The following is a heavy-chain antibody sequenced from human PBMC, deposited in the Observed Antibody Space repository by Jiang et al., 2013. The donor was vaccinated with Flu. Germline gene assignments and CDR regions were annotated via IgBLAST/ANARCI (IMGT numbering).Heavy chain of an antibody. J-gene: IGHJ4*02. CDR2: ISGFGSTI. CDR3: ARGGRLGDY. V-gene: IGHV3-48*03. Sequence: AASGFTFSSYEMNWVRQAPGKGLEWVSYISGFGSTIYYADSVKGRFTISRDNAKNSLYLQMNSLRAEDTAVYYCARGGRLGDYWGQGTLVTVSS. D-gene: IGHD1-26*01. CDR1: GFTFSSYE.